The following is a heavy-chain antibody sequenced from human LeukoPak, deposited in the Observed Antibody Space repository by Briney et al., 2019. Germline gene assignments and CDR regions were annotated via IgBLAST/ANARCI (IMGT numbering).Heavy chain of an antibody. Sequence: SETLSLTCTVSGGSISSSSYYWGWVRQPPGKVLEYIGTIFYVGDTYYNPSLESRLTISVDTSKNQFSLKLRSVTAADSAVYYCARTSGSRYAYDDYWGQGTLVTVSS. CDR3: ARTSGSRYAYDDY. D-gene: IGHD6-13*01. J-gene: IGHJ4*02. V-gene: IGHV4-39*01. CDR1: GGSISSSSYY. CDR2: IFYVGDT.